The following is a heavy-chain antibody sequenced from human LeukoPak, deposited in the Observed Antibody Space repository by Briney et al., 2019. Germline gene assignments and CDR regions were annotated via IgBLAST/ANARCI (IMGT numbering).Heavy chain of an antibody. Sequence: SVKVSCKASGGTFSSYAISWVQQAPGQGLEWMGRIIPIFGIANYAQKFQGRVTITADKSTSTAYMELSSLRSEDTAVYYCARDMNVRGYSYGPFDYWGQGTLVTVSS. V-gene: IGHV1-69*04. J-gene: IGHJ4*02. D-gene: IGHD5-18*01. CDR1: GGTFSSYA. CDR2: IIPIFGIA. CDR3: ARDMNVRGYSYGPFDY.